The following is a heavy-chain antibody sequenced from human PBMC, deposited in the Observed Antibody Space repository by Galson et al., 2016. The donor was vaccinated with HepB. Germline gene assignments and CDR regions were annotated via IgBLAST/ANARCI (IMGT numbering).Heavy chain of an antibody. Sequence: SLRLSCAASGFTFSTYGMHWVRQAPGKGLEWVAVIWYDGINKYYADSVKGRFTISRDNSKNTLYLQMNSLRAEDTAVYYCARDARKTLQDAFDIWGQGTMVTVSS. CDR3: ARDARKTLQDAFDI. CDR2: IWYDGINK. CDR1: GFTFSTYG. V-gene: IGHV3-33*01. J-gene: IGHJ3*02.